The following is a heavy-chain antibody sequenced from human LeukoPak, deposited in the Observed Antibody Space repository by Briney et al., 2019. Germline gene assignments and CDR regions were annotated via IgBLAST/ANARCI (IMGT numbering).Heavy chain of an antibody. CDR3: ARTRIRYQLPTAFDY. Sequence: SETLSLTCTVSGGSISSGDYYWSWIRQPPGKGLEWIGYVYYSGSTYYNPSLKSRVTISVDMSLNQFSLKLSSVTAADTAVYFCARTRIRYQLPTAFDYWGQGSLVTVSS. CDR1: GGSISSGDYY. J-gene: IGHJ4*02. CDR2: VYYSGST. V-gene: IGHV4-30-4*08. D-gene: IGHD2-2*01.